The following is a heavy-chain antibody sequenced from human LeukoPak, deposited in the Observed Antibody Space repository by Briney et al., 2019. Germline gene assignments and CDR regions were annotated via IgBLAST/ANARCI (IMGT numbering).Heavy chain of an antibody. CDR2: IIPIFGTA. CDR1: GGTFSSYA. V-gene: IGHV1-69*01. CDR3: TRGLSDCGGDCYIFDY. D-gene: IGHD2-21*01. Sequence: SVKVSCKASGGTFSSYAISWVRQAPGQGLEWMGGIIPIFGTANYAQKFQGRVTITADESTSTAYMELSSLRSEDTAVYYCTRGLSDCGGDCYIFDYWGQGTLVTVSS. J-gene: IGHJ4*02.